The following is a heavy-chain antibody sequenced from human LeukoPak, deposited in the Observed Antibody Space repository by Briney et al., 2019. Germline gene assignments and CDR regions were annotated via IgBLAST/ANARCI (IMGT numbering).Heavy chain of an antibody. V-gene: IGHV1-3*01. D-gene: IGHD2-2*01. CDR3: ARWGPYCSSTSCYYHYYYYYMDV. J-gene: IGHJ6*03. CDR2: INAGNGNT. Sequence: ASVKVSCKASGYTFTSYAMHWVRQAPGQRLEWMGWINAGNGNTNYAQKLQGRVTMTTDTSTSTAYMELRSLRSDDTAVYYCARWGPYCSSTSCYYHYYYYYMDVWGKGTTVTVSS. CDR1: GYTFTSYA.